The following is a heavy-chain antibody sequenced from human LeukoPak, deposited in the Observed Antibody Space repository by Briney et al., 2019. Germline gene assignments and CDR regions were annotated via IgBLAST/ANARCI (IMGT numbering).Heavy chain of an antibody. Sequence: ASVKVSFKTFGYTFTIYYIHWVRQAPGQGLEWMGIINPNGGSTSYAQKFQGRLTMTADTSTSTVYMELSSLKSEDTTMYYCARGPRRGVPTAAPQGPLDGFDIWGQGTMVTVSS. V-gene: IGHV1-46*01. CDR3: ARGPRRGVPTAAPQGPLDGFDI. J-gene: IGHJ3*02. D-gene: IGHD2-15*01. CDR1: GYTFTIYY. CDR2: INPNGGST.